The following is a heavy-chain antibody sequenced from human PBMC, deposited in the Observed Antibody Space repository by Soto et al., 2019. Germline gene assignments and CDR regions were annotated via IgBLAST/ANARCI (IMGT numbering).Heavy chain of an antibody. CDR1: GGTFNTLT. CDR2: IIPVLDIA. D-gene: IGHD3-10*01. V-gene: IGHV1-69*02. J-gene: IGHJ4*02. Sequence: QVHLVQSGAEVKKPGSSVKVSCKASGGTFNTLTISWVRQAPGQGLEWMGRIIPVLDIANYAQNFQGRVTITAYTSTSPAYVEVSSLRSEDPATYYCAVYCGRRSCQTDSWGQGTLVIVSS. CDR3: AVYCGRRSCQTDS.